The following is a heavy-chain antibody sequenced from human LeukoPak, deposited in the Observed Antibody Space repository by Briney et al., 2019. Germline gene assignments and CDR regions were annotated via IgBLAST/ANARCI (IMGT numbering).Heavy chain of an antibody. V-gene: IGHV3-7*03. D-gene: IGHD2-15*01. CDR2: IKEDGSIK. J-gene: IGHJ3*02. Sequence: PGGSLRLSCTASGFTFSTQYMAWVRQAPGKGLEWVANIKEDGSIKNYVDSVKGRFTISRDNAKNSLYLEMNSLGAEDTALYYCVRDSTIEENNRWYDGLDIWGQGTMVTVSS. CDR1: GFTFSTQY. CDR3: VRDSTIEENNRWYDGLDI.